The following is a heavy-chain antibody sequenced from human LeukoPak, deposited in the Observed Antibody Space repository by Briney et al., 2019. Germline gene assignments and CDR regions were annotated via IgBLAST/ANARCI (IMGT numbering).Heavy chain of an antibody. CDR3: ARAPDYFDY. CDR1: SYSISSGYY. J-gene: IGHJ4*02. CDR2: VYYSGST. V-gene: IGHV4-38-2*01. Sequence: PSETLSLTCAVSSYSISSGYYWVWVRQPPGKGLEWIGSVYYSGSTYYSPSLKSRVTISVDTSKNQFSLKLISVTAADTAVYYCARAPDYFDYWGQGTLVTVSS.